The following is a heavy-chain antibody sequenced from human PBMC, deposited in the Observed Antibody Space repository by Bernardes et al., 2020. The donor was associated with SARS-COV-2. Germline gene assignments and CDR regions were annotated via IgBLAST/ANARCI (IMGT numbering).Heavy chain of an antibody. CDR3: ATPRGYSGYAFDY. CDR1: GFTFSSYS. J-gene: IGHJ4*02. Sequence: GGSLRLSCAASGFTFSSYSMNWVRQAPGKGLEWVSSISSSSSYIYYADSVKGRFTISRDNAKHSMYMQMNSVRAEDTAVYYSATPRGYSGYAFDYWGQGTLVTVSS. CDR2: ISSSSSYI. V-gene: IGHV3-21*04. D-gene: IGHD5-12*01.